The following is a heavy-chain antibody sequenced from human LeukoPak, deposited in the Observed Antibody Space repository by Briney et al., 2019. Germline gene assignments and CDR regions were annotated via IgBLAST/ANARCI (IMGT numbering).Heavy chain of an antibody. D-gene: IGHD3-10*01. J-gene: IGHJ6*02. CDR3: ARVRLPGANEGMHV. V-gene: IGHV1-46*01. CDR1: GYTFTSYY. Sequence: ASVKVSCKASGYTFTSYYMRWVRQAPGRGLEWMGVINPSGGSTSYAQKFQGRVTMTRDTSTSTVYMELSSLRSEDTAVYYCARVRLPGANEGMHVLGQGNTVTVSS. CDR2: INPSGGST.